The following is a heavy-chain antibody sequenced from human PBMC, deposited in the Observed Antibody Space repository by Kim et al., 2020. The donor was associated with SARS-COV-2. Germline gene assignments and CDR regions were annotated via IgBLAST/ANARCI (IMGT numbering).Heavy chain of an antibody. CDR3: AREQNYGIDY. V-gene: IGHV4-31*03. CDR1: GGSISSGGYY. J-gene: IGHJ4*02. D-gene: IGHD1-7*01. CDR2: IYYSGST. Sequence: SETLSLTCTVSGGSISSGGYYWSWIRQHPGKGLEWIGYIYYSGSTYYNPSLKSRVTISVDTSKNQFSLKLSSVTAADTAVYYCAREQNYGIDYWGQGTLVTVSS.